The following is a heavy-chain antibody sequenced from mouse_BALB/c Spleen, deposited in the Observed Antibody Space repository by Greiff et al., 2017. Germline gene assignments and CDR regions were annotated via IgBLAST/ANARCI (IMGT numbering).Heavy chain of an antibody. J-gene: IGHJ1*01. V-gene: IGHV7-3*02. CDR1: GFTFTDYY. CDR2: IRNKANGYTT. D-gene: IGHD1-1*01. Sequence: EVKLMESGGGLVQPGGSLRLSCATSGFTFTDYYMSWVRQPPGKALEWLGFIRNKANGYTTEYSASVKGRFTISRDNSQSILYLQMNTLRAEDSATYCCARSGRTYFDVWGAGTTVTVSS. CDR3: ARSGRTYFDV.